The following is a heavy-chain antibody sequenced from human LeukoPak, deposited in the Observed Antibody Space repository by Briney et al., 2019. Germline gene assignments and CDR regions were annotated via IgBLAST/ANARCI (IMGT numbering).Heavy chain of an antibody. Sequence: DSVKCRFTISRDNSKNTLYLQMNSLRAEDTTVYYCARGLTSRGMLRPFNIWSQGTMVTVSS. CDR3: ARGLTSRGMLRPFNI. J-gene: IGHJ3*02. V-gene: IGHV3-30*07. D-gene: IGHD2-8*01.